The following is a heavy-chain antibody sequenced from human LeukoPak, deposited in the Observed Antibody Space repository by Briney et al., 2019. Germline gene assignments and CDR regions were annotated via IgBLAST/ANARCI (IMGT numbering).Heavy chain of an antibody. CDR1: GFTFSSFA. V-gene: IGHV3-33*08. D-gene: IGHD3-3*01. Sequence: GGSLRLSCAASGFTFSSFAMSWVRQAPGKGLEWVAVIWYDGSNKYYADSVKGRFTISRDNSKNTLYLQMNSLRAEDTAVYYCARDYFWSGYYKRRYYYYGMDVWGQGTTVTVSS. CDR2: IWYDGSNK. CDR3: ARDYFWSGYYKRRYYYYGMDV. J-gene: IGHJ6*02.